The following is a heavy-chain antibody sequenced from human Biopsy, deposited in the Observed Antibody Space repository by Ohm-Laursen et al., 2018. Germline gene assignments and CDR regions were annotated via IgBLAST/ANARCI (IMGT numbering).Heavy chain of an antibody. CDR2: IYYSGST. V-gene: IGHV4-59*08. CDR1: GGSISSYY. J-gene: IGHJ2*01. CDR3: SRHAPSYSGSYWRYFDL. D-gene: IGHD1-26*01. Sequence: SETLSLTCTVSGGSISSYYWSWIRQPPGKGLERIGFIYYSGSTNYNSSLKSRVTISVSTSMTHLSLRLTSVTAADTAVYYCSRHAPSYSGSYWRYFDLWGRGTLVTVSS.